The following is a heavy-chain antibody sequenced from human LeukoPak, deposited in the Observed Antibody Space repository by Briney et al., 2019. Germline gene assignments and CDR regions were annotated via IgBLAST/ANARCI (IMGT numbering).Heavy chain of an antibody. Sequence: PSETLSLTCSVSGDSVSSGISYWSWIRQPPGEGLEWIAYISDSGGSDYNPSLRGRVTISVDTSKNQFSLKLSSVTAADTAVYYCARHSEGGSLYWGQGTLVTVSS. CDR2: ISDSGGS. CDR3: ARHSEGGSLY. V-gene: IGHV4-61*01. CDR1: GDSVSSGISY. J-gene: IGHJ4*02. D-gene: IGHD1-26*01.